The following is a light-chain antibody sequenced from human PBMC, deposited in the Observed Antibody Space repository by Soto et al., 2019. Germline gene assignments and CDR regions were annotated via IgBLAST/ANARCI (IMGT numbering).Light chain of an antibody. CDR2: GAS. CDR1: QAVSSNY. J-gene: IGKJ1*01. CDR3: QQYGSSPT. V-gene: IGKV3-20*01. Sequence: EIVMTQSPATLSVSPGDGVTLSCRASQAVSSNYVAWYQQKPGQAPRLLIYGASSRATGIPDRFSGSGSGTDFTLTISRLEPEDFAVYYCQQYGSSPTFGQGTKVDIK.